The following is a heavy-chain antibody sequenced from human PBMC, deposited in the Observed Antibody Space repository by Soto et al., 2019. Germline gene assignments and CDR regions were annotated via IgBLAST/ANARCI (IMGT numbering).Heavy chain of an antibody. V-gene: IGHV3-30*18. D-gene: IGHD2-15*01. J-gene: IGHJ4*02. Sequence: PGGSLRLSCAASGFTFSSYGMHWVRQAPGKGLEWVAVISYDGSNKYYADSVKGRFTIPRDNSKNTLYLQMNSLRAEDTAVYYSVKDSLEYCSGGSCYSGEEFDYWGQGTLVTVSS. CDR1: GFTFSSYG. CDR3: VKDSLEYCSGGSCYSGEEFDY. CDR2: ISYDGSNK.